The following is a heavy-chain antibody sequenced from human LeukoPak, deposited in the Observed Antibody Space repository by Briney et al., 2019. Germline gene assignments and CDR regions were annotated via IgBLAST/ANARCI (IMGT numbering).Heavy chain of an antibody. V-gene: IGHV1-2*02. Sequence: ASVKVSCKASGFTFTSSAVQWVRQAPGQGLEWMGWINPNSGGTNYAQKFQGRVTMTRDTSITTAYMEVSRLTSDDTAVYYCARAMASTPLAPFDFWGQGTLVTVSS. J-gene: IGHJ4*02. CDR3: ARAMASTPLAPFDF. CDR2: INPNSGGT. D-gene: IGHD5-24*01. CDR1: GFTFTSSA.